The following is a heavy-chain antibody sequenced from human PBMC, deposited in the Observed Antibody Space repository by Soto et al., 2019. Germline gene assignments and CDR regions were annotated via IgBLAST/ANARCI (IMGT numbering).Heavy chain of an antibody. CDR1: GFTFSNYG. CDR2: ISYDGSNK. V-gene: IGHV3-30*18. Sequence: QVQLVESGGGVVQPGRSLRLSCAASGFTFSNYGIHWVRQAPGKGLEWVALISYDGSNKYYADSVKGRFTLSRDNSKNTAYLQMNSLRAEDTAVYYCAKDRSRGSSWYVEEYWGQGTLVTVSS. J-gene: IGHJ4*02. CDR3: AKDRSRGSSWYVEEY. D-gene: IGHD6-13*01.